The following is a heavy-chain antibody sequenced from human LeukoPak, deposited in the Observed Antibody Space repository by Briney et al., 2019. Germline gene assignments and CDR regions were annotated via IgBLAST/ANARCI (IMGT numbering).Heavy chain of an antibody. V-gene: IGHV3-23*01. J-gene: IGHJ4*02. CDR1: GFTFSSYA. CDR3: AKEKNYDILTGYYAN. Sequence: PGGSLRLSCAASGFTFSSYAMSLVRQAPGKGLEWVSAISGSGGSTYYADSVKGRFTISRDSSKNTLYLQMNSLRAEDTAVYYCAKEKNYDILTGYYANWGQGTLVTVSS. D-gene: IGHD3-9*01. CDR2: ISGSGGST.